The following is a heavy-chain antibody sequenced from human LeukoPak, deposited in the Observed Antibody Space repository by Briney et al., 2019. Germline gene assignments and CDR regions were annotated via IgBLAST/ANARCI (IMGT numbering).Heavy chain of an antibody. D-gene: IGHD6-6*01. CDR2: ISGSGDST. CDR1: GFTFSSYA. V-gene: IGHV3-23*01. J-gene: IGHJ5*02. Sequence: GGSLRLSCAASGFTFSSYAMSWVRQAPGKGLKWVSAISGSGDSTYYADSVKGRFTISRDNSKNTLYLQMNSLRAEDTAVYYCAKGRSSSSSRWFDPWGQGTLVTVSS. CDR3: AKGRSSSSSRWFDP.